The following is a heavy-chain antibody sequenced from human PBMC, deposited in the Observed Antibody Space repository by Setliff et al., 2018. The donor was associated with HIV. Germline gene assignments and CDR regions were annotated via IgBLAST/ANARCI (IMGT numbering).Heavy chain of an antibody. V-gene: IGHV1-18*01. J-gene: IGHJ4*02. CDR3: ARGQYGDERFDH. CDR2: LASYNDDA. Sequence: ASVKVSCKASGYPFTNYGITWVRQAPGHGLEWMGWLASYNDDANYAQNLQGRVTMTTDNSTSTAYMELRSLRSDDTSVYYFARGQYGDERFDHWGQGTLVTVSS. D-gene: IGHD4-17*01. CDR1: GYPFTNYG.